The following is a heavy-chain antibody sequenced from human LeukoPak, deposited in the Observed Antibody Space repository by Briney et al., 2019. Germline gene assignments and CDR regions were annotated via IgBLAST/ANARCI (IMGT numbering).Heavy chain of an antibody. V-gene: IGHV4-59*08. D-gene: IGHD4-17*01. J-gene: IGHJ5*02. CDR3: ARGMTTGPDP. CDR2: IYYSGST. CDR1: GGSISSYS. Sequence: SETLSLTCTVSGGSISSYSWSWIRHPPGKGLEWIGYIYYSGSTNYNPSLKSRLTISVDTSKNQFSLKLSSVTAADTAVYYCARGMTTGPDPWGQGTLVTVCS.